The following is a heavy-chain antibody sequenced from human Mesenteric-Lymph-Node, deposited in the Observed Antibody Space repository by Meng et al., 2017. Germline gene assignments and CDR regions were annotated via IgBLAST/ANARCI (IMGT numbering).Heavy chain of an antibody. CDR3: ARDVTAFDI. Sequence: GESLKISCAASGFTFSSYWMSWVRQAPGKGLEWVANIKQDGSEKYYADSVKGQFTISRDNAKNSLYLQMNSLRAEDTAVYYCARDVTAFDIWGQGTMVTVSS. V-gene: IGHV3-7*01. CDR1: GFTFSSYW. CDR2: IKQDGSEK. D-gene: IGHD2/OR15-2a*01. J-gene: IGHJ3*02.